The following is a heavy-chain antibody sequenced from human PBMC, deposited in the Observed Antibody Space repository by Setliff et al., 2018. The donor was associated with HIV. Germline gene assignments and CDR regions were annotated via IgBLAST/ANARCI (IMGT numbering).Heavy chain of an antibody. CDR1: GGSISSSRYA. Sequence: SETLSLTCTVSGGSISSSRYAWGWIRQPPGKGREWIAGTYFSGHTRYNPSLKTRVTISVDTSKNQFSLNLRSVTASDTAVYYCARQAHDFDCSGYYGDAFDIWGQGTMVTVSS. J-gene: IGHJ3*02. CDR2: TYFSGHT. V-gene: IGHV4-39*01. D-gene: IGHD3-22*01. CDR3: ARQAHDFDCSGYYGDAFDI.